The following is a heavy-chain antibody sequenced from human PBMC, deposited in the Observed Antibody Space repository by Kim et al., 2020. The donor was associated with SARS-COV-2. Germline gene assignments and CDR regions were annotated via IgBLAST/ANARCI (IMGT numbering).Heavy chain of an antibody. J-gene: IGHJ4*02. V-gene: IGHV3-53*04. CDR1: GFTVSSNY. Sequence: GGSLRLSCAASGFTVSSNYMSWVRQAPGKGLEWVSVIYSGGSTYYADSVKGRFTISRHNSKNTLYLQMNSLRAEDTVVYYCARHYGDYPPRYFDYWGQGTLVTVSS. CDR3: ARHYGDYPPRYFDY. CDR2: IYSGGST. D-gene: IGHD4-17*01.